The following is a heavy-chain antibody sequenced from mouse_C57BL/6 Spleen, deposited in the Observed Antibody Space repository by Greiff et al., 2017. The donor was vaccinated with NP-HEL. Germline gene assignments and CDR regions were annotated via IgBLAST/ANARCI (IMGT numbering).Heavy chain of an antibody. D-gene: IGHD2-1*01. Sequence: QVQLQQSGAELVRPGASVKLSCKASGYTFTDYYINWVKQRPGQGLEWIARIYPGSGNTYYNEKFKGKATLTAEKSSSTAYMQLSSLTSEDSAVYFCAREGNYASMDYWGQGTSVTVSS. J-gene: IGHJ4*01. CDR1: GYTFTDYY. CDR2: IYPGSGNT. CDR3: AREGNYASMDY. V-gene: IGHV1-76*01.